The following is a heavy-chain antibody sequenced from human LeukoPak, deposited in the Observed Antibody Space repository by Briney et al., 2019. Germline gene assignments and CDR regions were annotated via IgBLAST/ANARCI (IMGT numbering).Heavy chain of an antibody. J-gene: IGHJ4*02. V-gene: IGHV3-11*06. Sequence: SGGSLRLSCEASGFTFSDYYMSWVRQAPGKGLEWVSYISSSSSYTKYADSVKGRFTISRDNSKNTLYLQMNSLRAEDTAVYYCAKDRPGDYYDSSGLDYWGQGTLVTVSS. CDR3: AKDRPGDYYDSSGLDY. CDR1: GFTFSDYY. CDR2: ISSSSSYT. D-gene: IGHD3-22*01.